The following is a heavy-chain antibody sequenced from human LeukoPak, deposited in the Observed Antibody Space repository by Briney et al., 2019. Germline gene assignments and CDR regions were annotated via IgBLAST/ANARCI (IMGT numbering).Heavy chain of an antibody. J-gene: IGHJ5*02. D-gene: IGHD2-2*01. CDR2: INHSGST. CDR1: GGSISSGGYS. CDR3: ARGSTSARWFDP. Sequence: SQTLSLTCAVSGGSISSGGYSWSWIRQPPGKGLEWIGEINHSGSTNYNPSLKSRVTISVDTSKNQFSLKLSSVTAADTAVYYCARGSTSARWFDPWGQGTLVTVSS. V-gene: IGHV4-30-2*01.